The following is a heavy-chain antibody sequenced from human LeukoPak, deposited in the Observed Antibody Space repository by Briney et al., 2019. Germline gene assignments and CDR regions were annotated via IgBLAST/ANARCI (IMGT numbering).Heavy chain of an antibody. CDR1: GGSFSGYY. V-gene: IGHV4-34*01. CDR3: ARREAGYCSGGSCSSGGWFDP. CDR2: INHSGNT. Sequence: PSETLSLTCAVYGGSFSGYYWSWIRQPPGKGLEWIGEINHSGNTNYNPSLKSRVTISVDTSKNQFSLKLSSVTAADTVVYYCARREAGYCSGGSCSSGGWFDPWGQGTLVTVSS. D-gene: IGHD2-15*01. J-gene: IGHJ5*02.